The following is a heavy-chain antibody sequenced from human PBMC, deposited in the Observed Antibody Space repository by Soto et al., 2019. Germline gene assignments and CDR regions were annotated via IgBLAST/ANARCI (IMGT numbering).Heavy chain of an antibody. Sequence: PSETLSLTCTVSGGSISSSSYYWGWIRQPPGKGLEWIGSIYYSGSTYYNPSLKSRVTISVDTSKNQFSLKLSSVTAADTAVYYCARVYCSSTSCSRYYYYYMDVWGKGTTVTVSS. D-gene: IGHD2-2*01. CDR1: GGSISSSSYY. CDR2: IYYSGST. J-gene: IGHJ6*03. CDR3: ARVYCSSTSCSRYYYYYMDV. V-gene: IGHV4-39*01.